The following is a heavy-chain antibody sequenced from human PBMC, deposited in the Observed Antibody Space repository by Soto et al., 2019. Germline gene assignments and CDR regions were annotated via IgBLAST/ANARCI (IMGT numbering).Heavy chain of an antibody. J-gene: IGHJ4*02. V-gene: IGHV5-51*01. CDR1: GYSFTSYW. D-gene: IGHD3-22*01. Sequence: GESLKISCKGSGYSFTSYWIGWVRQMPGKGLEWMGIIYPGDSDTRYSPSFQGQVTISADKSISTAYLQWSSLKASDTAMYYYARSVLTYYYESIGHSLKWFSYWGQGTLVTVSS. CDR2: IYPGDSDT. CDR3: ARSVLTYYYESIGHSLKWFSY.